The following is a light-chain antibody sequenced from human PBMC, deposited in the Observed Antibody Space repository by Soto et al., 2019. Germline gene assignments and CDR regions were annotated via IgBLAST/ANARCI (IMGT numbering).Light chain of an antibody. J-gene: IGKJ1*01. CDR3: QQSYSTPHT. CDR2: AAS. Sequence: DLQMTQSPSSLSASVGDRVTITCRASQSISSYLNWYQQKPGKAPNLLIYAASSLQSGVPSRFSGSGSGTDFTLTISSLQLEDFATYYCQQSYSTPHTFGQGTKVEIK. V-gene: IGKV1-39*01. CDR1: QSISSY.